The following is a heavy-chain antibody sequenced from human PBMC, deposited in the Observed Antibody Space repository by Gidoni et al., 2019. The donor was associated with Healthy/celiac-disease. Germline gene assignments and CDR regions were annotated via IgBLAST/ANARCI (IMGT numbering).Heavy chain of an antibody. CDR3: ARGGYGGNSNYYMDV. V-gene: IGHV4-59*01. CDR2: IYYSGST. CDR1: GGSISSYY. J-gene: IGHJ6*03. D-gene: IGHD2-21*02. Sequence: QVQLQESGPGLVKPSETLSLTCTVSGGSISSYYWSWIRQPPGKGLEWIGYIYYSGSTNYNPSLKSRVTISVDTSKNQFSLKLSSVTAADTAVYYCARGGYGGNSNYYMDVWGKGTTVTVSS.